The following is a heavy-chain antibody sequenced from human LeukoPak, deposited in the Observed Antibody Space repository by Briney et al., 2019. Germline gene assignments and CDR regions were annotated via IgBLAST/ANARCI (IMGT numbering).Heavy chain of an antibody. V-gene: IGHV4-39*01. Sequence: SETLSLTCTVSGDSISSSSYYWGWIRQPPGKGLEWIGSIYYSGSTYYNPSLKSRVTISVDTSKNQFSLKLSSVTAADTAVYYCASRLVGATVDYWGQGTLVTVSS. D-gene: IGHD1-26*01. CDR3: ASRLVGATVDY. J-gene: IGHJ4*02. CDR1: GDSISSSSYY. CDR2: IYYSGST.